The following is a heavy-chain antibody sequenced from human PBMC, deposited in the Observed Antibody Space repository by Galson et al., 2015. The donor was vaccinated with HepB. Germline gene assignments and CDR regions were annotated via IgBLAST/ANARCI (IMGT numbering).Heavy chain of an antibody. J-gene: IGHJ4*02. CDR2: IYPGDSDT. Sequence: QSGAEVKKPGESLKISCKGSGYSFPSYRIGWVRQMPGKGLEWMGIIYPGDSDTRYSPSFQGQVTISADKSISTAYLQWSSLKASDTAMYYCARRVRCGAETFRGYSGCYIDYWGQGTLVTVSS. CDR1: GYSFPSYR. D-gene: IGHD5-12*01. CDR3: ARRVRCGAETFRGYSGCYIDY. V-gene: IGHV5-51*01.